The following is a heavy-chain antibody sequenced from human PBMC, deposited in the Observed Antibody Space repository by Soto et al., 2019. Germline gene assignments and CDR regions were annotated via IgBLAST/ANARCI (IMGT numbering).Heavy chain of an antibody. CDR1: GGSINSGGDS. Sequence: QLQLQESGSGLLKPSQTLSLTCAVSGGSINSGGDSWSWIRQPPGKGLEWIGYIYHSGGTYYNPSLTSRVIISIDRSKNQFSLKLTSVTAADTAGYCCARTAAGGWFDPWGQGTLVTVSS. V-gene: IGHV4-30-2*01. D-gene: IGHD3-10*01. CDR2: IYHSGGT. J-gene: IGHJ5*02. CDR3: ARTAAGGWFDP.